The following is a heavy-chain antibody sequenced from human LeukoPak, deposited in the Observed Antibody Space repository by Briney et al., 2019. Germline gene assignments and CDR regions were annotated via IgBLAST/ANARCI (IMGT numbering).Heavy chain of an antibody. J-gene: IGHJ5*02. CDR1: GGSISSGGYY. D-gene: IGHD3-22*01. Sequence: PSETLSLTRTVSGGSISSGGYYWSWIRQHPGKGLEWIGYSCYSGSTYYNPSLKSRVTISVDTSKNQFSLKLSSVTAADTAVYYCARTYYYDSSGKTVWFDPWGQGTLVTVSS. V-gene: IGHV4-31*03. CDR3: ARTYYYDSSGKTVWFDP. CDR2: SCYSGST.